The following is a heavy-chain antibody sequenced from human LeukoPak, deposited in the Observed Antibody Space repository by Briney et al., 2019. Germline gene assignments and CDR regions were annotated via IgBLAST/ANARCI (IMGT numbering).Heavy chain of an antibody. J-gene: IGHJ5*02. V-gene: IGHV3-7*01. CDR2: IKQDGSEK. CDR3: ARDQKDSGYDSDWFDP. CDR1: GFTFSSYW. Sequence: GGSLRLSCAASGFTFSSYWMSWVRQAPGKGLEWVANIKQDGSEKYYVDSVKGRFTISRDNAKNSLYLQMNSLRAEDTAVYYCARDQKDSGYDSDWFDPWGQGTLVTVSS. D-gene: IGHD5-12*01.